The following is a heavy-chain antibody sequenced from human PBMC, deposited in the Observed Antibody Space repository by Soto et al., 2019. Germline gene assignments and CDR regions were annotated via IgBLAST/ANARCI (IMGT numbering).Heavy chain of an antibody. CDR3: AFASAYYYYFDY. Sequence: VGSLRLSCAASGLTVSRNYMSWVRQAPGKGLEWVSVIYTGGTTYHADSVKGRFTISRDNSKKTLYLQMNSLRGEDTAVYYCAFASAYYYYFDYWGQGTLVTVSS. CDR2: IYTGGTT. CDR1: GLTVSRNY. D-gene: IGHD3-22*01. V-gene: IGHV3-53*01. J-gene: IGHJ4*02.